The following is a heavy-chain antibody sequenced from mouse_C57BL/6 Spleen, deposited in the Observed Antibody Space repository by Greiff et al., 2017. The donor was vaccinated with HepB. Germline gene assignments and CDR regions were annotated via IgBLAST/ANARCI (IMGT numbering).Heavy chain of an antibody. CDR1: GYTFTSYW. V-gene: IGHV1-64*01. D-gene: IGHD4-1*01. Sequence: VQLQQSGAELVKPGASVKLSCKASGYTFTSYWMHWVKQRPGQGLEWIGMIHPNSGSTNYNEKFKSKATLTVDKSSSTAYMQLSSLTSEDCAVYYCARRALTVYFDYWGQGTTLTVSS. CDR3: ARRALTVYFDY. J-gene: IGHJ2*01. CDR2: IHPNSGST.